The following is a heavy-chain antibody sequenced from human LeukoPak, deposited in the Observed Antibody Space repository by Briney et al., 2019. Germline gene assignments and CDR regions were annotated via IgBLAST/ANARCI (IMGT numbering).Heavy chain of an antibody. Sequence: PSETLSLTCTVSGGSISSYYWSWIRKPPGKGLEWIGYIYTSGSTNYNPSLKSRVTISVDTSKNQFSLKLSSVTAADTAVYYCARRGGSYFDYWGQGTLVTVSS. V-gene: IGHV4-4*09. CDR3: ARRGGSYFDY. CDR1: GGSISSYY. J-gene: IGHJ4*02. D-gene: IGHD1-26*01. CDR2: IYTSGST.